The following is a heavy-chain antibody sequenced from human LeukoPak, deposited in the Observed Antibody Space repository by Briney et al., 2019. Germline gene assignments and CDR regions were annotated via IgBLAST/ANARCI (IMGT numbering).Heavy chain of an antibody. Sequence: PGGSLRLSCVVSGFSFASEAMSWVRQSPGRGLEWVSSISPGGGTTYYADSVKGRFTISRDNSKNTLYLQMNSLRAEDTAVYYCAKDLASWQQLVNPFDYWGQGTLVTVSS. J-gene: IGHJ4*02. V-gene: IGHV3-23*01. CDR2: ISPGGGTT. CDR3: AKDLASWQQLVNPFDY. D-gene: IGHD6-13*01. CDR1: GFSFASEA.